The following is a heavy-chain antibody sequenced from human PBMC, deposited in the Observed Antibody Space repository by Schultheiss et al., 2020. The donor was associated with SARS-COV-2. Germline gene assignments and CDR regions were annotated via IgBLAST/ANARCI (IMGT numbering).Heavy chain of an antibody. Sequence: GGSLRLSCTASGFTFGDYAMSWVRQAPGKGLEWVGFIRSKAYGGTTEYAASVKGRFTISRDDSKSIAYLQMNSLKTEDTAVYYCTTLEGGYRPWGQGTLVTVSS. D-gene: IGHD3-22*01. J-gene: IGHJ5*02. CDR2: IRSKAYGGTT. CDR3: TTLEGGYRP. V-gene: IGHV3-49*04. CDR1: GFTFGDYA.